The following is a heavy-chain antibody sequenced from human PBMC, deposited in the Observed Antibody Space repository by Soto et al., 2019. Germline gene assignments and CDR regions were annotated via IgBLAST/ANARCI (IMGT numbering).Heavy chain of an antibody. J-gene: IGHJ6*03. D-gene: IGHD2-15*01. CDR1: GYTFTSYA. CDR2: INAGNGNT. V-gene: IGHV1-3*01. Sequence: QVQLVQSGAEVKKPGASVKVSCKASGYTFTSYAMHWVRQAPGQRLEWMGWINAGNGNTKYSQKFQGRVTITRDTSASPGHMEVSSLRSEETGVYFCAGGRSKEYCSCGSCYYYYYYMGVWGKGTTVTVSS. CDR3: AGGRSKEYCSCGSCYYYYYYMGV.